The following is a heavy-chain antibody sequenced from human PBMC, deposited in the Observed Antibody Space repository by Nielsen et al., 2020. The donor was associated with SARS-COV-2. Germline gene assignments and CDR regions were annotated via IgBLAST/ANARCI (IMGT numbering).Heavy chain of an antibody. D-gene: IGHD4-17*01. CDR2: MNPNSGGT. V-gene: IGHV1-2*02. J-gene: IGHJ6*02. Sequence: ASVKVSCKASGYTFTGYYIHWVRQAPGQGLEWMVWMNPNSGGTNYAQQFQGRVTMTRDPSISTAYMELTSLRYDDTAIYYCARGSVTTRLSHYFHGMDVWGLGTTVIVSS. CDR1: GYTFTGYY. CDR3: ARGSVTTRLSHYFHGMDV.